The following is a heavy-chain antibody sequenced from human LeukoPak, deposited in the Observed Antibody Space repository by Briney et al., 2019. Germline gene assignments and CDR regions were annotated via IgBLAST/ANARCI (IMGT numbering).Heavy chain of an antibody. V-gene: IGHV3-21*01. CDR3: ARDSRIQLWLN. Sequence: PGGSLRLSCAASGFTFSSYSMNWVRQAPGKGLQWVSSISSSSSYIYYADSVKGRFTISRDNAKNSLYLQMNSLRAEDTAVYYCARDSRIQLWLNWGQGTLVTVSS. CDR1: GFTFSSYS. J-gene: IGHJ4*02. CDR2: ISSSSSYI. D-gene: IGHD5-18*01.